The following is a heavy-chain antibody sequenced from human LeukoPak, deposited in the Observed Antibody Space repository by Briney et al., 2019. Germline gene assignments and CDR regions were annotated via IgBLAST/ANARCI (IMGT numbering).Heavy chain of an antibody. Sequence: ASVKVSCKASGYTFTGYYLHWMRQAPGQGLEWMGWINPNSDGTSYAQKFQGRVTMTSDTSISTAYMELSSLRSDDTAVYYCARDRYSGYDYWGQGTLVTVFS. CDR3: ARDRYSGYDY. CDR1: GYTFTGYY. V-gene: IGHV1-2*02. CDR2: INPNSDGT. J-gene: IGHJ4*02. D-gene: IGHD5-12*01.